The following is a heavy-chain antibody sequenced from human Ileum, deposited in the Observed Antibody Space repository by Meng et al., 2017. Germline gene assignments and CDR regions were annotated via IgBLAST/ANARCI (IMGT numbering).Heavy chain of an antibody. CDR3: IGMTTTTTVDF. D-gene: IGHD4-17*01. CDR2: SVGCGGTI. CDR1: GISFSDAW. V-gene: IGHV3-15*04. Sequence: SLIISCVVSGISFSDAWMSWVRQAARRGLEWVGRSVGCGGTIDYETPVKGRIIISRDDSKNTIYLEMNSLKTEDTAVYYCIGMTTTTTVDFWGQGTLVTVSS. J-gene: IGHJ4*02.